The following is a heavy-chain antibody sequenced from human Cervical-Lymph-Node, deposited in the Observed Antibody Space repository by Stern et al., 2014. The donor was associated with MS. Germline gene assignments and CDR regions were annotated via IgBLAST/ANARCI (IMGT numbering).Heavy chain of an antibody. CDR2: FDGEDQET. Sequence: QLVQSGAEVKKPGASVKVSCKVSGDTPRELSMHWVRQTPRKGLEWMGGFDGEDQETIYAQKFEGRVTMTEDTSTDTAYMELRSLRSEDTAVYYCVKGGWAYYGLDVWGQGTTVTVSS. J-gene: IGHJ6*02. CDR3: VKGGWAYYGLDV. D-gene: IGHD6-19*01. V-gene: IGHV1-24*01. CDR1: GDTPRELS.